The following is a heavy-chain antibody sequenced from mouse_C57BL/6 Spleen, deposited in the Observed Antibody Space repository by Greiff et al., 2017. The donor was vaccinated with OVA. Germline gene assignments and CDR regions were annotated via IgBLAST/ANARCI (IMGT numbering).Heavy chain of an antibody. V-gene: IGHV1-82*01. J-gene: IGHJ4*01. CDR3: ARENYYSNPYAMDY. Sequence: QVQLQQSGPELVKPGASVKISCKASGYAFRSSWMNWVKQRPGKGLEWIGRIYPGDGDTNYNGKFKGKATLTADKSSSTAYMQLSSLTSEDSAVYFCARENYYSNPYAMDYWGQGTSVTVSS. CDR2: IYPGDGDT. D-gene: IGHD2-5*01. CDR1: GYAFRSSW.